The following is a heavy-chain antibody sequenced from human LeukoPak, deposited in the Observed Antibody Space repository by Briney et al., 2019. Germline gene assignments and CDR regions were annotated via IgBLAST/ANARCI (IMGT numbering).Heavy chain of an antibody. V-gene: IGHV1-2*02. CDR2: INPNSGDT. CDR3: ARRDNWFDP. Sequence: ASVKVSCKASGFTFTDYFLFRVRQAPGQGLEWMGWINPNSGDTDYAQQFRGRVTMTRDTSITTAYMELSRLTSDDTAVYYCARRDNWFDPWGQGTLVTVSS. CDR1: GFTFTDYF. J-gene: IGHJ5*02.